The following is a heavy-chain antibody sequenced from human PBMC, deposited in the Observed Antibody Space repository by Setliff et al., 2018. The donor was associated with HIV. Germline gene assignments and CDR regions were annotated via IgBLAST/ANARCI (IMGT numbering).Heavy chain of an antibody. CDR3: ARLSSGMVPNY. Sequence: SETLSLTCTVSGGSITRTPYYWGWIRQPPGKGLEWIGSIYHTGITYDNPSLKSRVTISVDTSKNQISLRLSSVTAADTAVYYCARLSSGMVPNYWGQGTLVTVSS. CDR1: GGSITRTPYY. CDR2: IYHTGIT. J-gene: IGHJ4*02. D-gene: IGHD3-10*01. V-gene: IGHV4-39*01.